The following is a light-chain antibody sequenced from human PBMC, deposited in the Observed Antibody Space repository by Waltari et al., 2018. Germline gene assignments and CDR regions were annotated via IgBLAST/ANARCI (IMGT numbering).Light chain of an antibody. V-gene: IGLV1-44*01. CDR1: SSNIGSNT. CDR3: AAWDDSLNAWV. CDR2: SNH. J-gene: IGLJ3*02. Sequence: QSVLTQPPSASGTPGQSVTISCSGSSSNIGSNTVNWYQQLPGTAPKLLIYSNHQPPSGVPGRFSASRSGTSASLAISGLQSGDGADFYCAAWDDSLNAWVFGGGTKLTVL.